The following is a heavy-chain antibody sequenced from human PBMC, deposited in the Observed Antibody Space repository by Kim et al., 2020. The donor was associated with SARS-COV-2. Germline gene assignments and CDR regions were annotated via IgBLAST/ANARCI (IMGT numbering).Heavy chain of an antibody. CDR3: AAGQAAGLGD. V-gene: IGHV1-58*01. J-gene: IGHJ4*02. CDR2: GNT. Sequence: GNTNYAQKFQDRVTISRDMSTPTAYMELSSLRSEDTAVYYCAAGQAAGLGDWGQGTLVTVSS. D-gene: IGHD1-26*01.